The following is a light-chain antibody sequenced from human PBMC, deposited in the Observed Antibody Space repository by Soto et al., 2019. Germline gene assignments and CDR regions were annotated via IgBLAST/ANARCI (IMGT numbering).Light chain of an antibody. CDR2: AAS. Sequence: DIQVTQSPASLSPSLGDIVSITCRASQSISSYLNWYQQKPGKAPKLLIYAASSLQSGVPSRFSGSGSGTDFTLTISSLQPEDFATYYCQQSYSTPTFGQGNDWRL. CDR3: QQSYSTPT. J-gene: IGKJ5*01. V-gene: IGKV1-39*01. CDR1: QSISSY.